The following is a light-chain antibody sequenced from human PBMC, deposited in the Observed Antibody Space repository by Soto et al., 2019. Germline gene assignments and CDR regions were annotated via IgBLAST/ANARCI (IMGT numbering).Light chain of an antibody. V-gene: IGLV1-40*01. CDR2: ANS. J-gene: IGLJ2*01. Sequence: SVLTQPPSVSGAPGQRVTISCTGSSSNIGAGFDVHWYQQFPGTAPKLLIYANSNRPSGVPDRFSGSKSGTSASLAITGLQAEDEADYYCQSYDSSLSGSVFGGGTKLTVL. CDR1: SSNIGAGFD. CDR3: QSYDSSLSGSV.